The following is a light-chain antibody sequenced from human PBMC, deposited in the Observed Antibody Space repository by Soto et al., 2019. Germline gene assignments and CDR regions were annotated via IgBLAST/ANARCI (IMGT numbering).Light chain of an antibody. CDR2: AAS. Sequence: EIVLTQSPGTLSLSPGERATLSCRSSQSLTNSYLAWYQQKPGQAPRLLIYAASTSATGIPDRFSGSVSGTDFSLTISRLEPEDFAVYYCQHHGTSPLNNFGQGTKLEIK. J-gene: IGKJ2*01. V-gene: IGKV3-20*01. CDR3: QHHGTSPLNN. CDR1: QSLTNSY.